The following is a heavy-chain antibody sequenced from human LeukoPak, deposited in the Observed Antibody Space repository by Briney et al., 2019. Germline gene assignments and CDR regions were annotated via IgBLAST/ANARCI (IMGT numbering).Heavy chain of an antibody. J-gene: IGHJ6*03. CDR1: GFTFSSYA. CDR3: AKDGGEYYDILTGYYPRLYYMDV. D-gene: IGHD3-9*01. CDR2: ISSSGSTI. Sequence: PGGSLRLSCAASGFTFSSYAMSWVRQAPGKGLEWVSYISSSGSTIYYADSVKGRFTISRDNAKNSLYLQMNSLRAEDTAVYYCAKDGGEYYDILTGYYPRLYYMDVWGKGTTVTISS. V-gene: IGHV3-48*04.